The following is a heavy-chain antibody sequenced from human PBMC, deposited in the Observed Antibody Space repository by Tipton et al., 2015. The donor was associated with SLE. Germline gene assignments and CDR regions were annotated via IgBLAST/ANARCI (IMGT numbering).Heavy chain of an antibody. CDR3: ARVGYGDYGRGYYGMDV. CDR2: IYTSGST. J-gene: IGHJ6*02. CDR1: GGSISSGGYY. V-gene: IGHV4-31*03. Sequence: TLSLTCTVSGGSISSGGYYWSWIRQHPGKGLEWIGYIYTSGSTNYNPSLKSRVTISVDTSKNQFSLKLSSVTAADTAVYYCARVGYGDYGRGYYGMDVWGQGTTVTVSS. D-gene: IGHD4-17*01.